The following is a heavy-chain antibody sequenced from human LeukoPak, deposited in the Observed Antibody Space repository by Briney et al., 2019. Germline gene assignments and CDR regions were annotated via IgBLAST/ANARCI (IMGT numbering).Heavy chain of an antibody. CDR1: GFTFSSYG. Sequence: GGSLRLSCAASGFTFSSYGMHWVRQAPGKGLEWVAFIRYDGSNKYYADSVKGRFTISRDNSKNTLYLQMNSLRAEDTAVYYWANQQGYSYGMGDYWGRGTLVTVSS. CDR3: ANQQGYSYGMGDY. V-gene: IGHV3-30*02. CDR2: IRYDGSNK. D-gene: IGHD5-18*01. J-gene: IGHJ4*02.